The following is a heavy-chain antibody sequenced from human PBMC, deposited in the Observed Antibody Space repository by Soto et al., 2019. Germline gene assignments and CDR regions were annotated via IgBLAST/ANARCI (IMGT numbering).Heavy chain of an antibody. J-gene: IGHJ4*02. V-gene: IGHV2-5*02. CDR3: AHRGYMYGNWDHGYFDY. D-gene: IGHD7-27*01. CDR2: IYWDDDK. Sequence: QITLKESGPTRVKPTQTLALTCTFSGFSLTTSGVGVGWIRKTPGKALEWLAVIYWDDDKRYNPSLKNRLTITKDTSKNQVVFIMADMDPVDTGTYFCAHRGYMYGNWDHGYFDYWGQGTLVTVSS. CDR1: GFSLTTSGVG.